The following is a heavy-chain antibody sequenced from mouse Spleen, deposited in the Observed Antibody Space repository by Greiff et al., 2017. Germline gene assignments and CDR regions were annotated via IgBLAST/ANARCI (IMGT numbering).Heavy chain of an antibody. V-gene: IGHV1-22*01. Sequence: EVKVVESGPELVKPGASVKMSCKASGYTFTDYNMHWVKQSHGKSLEWIGYINPNNGGTSYNQKFKGKATLTVNKSSSTAYMELRSLTSEDSAVYYCAIITTISRYFDVWGAGTTVTVSS. J-gene: IGHJ1*01. CDR3: AIITTISRYFDV. D-gene: IGHD1-1*01. CDR1: GYTFTDYN. CDR2: INPNNGGT.